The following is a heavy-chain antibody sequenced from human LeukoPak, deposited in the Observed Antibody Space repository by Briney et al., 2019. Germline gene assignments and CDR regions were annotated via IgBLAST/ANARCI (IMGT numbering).Heavy chain of an antibody. D-gene: IGHD1-26*01. J-gene: IGHJ6*03. CDR3: ARLGSTLYYYYMDV. Sequence: GGSLRLSCAASGFTFSSYAMSWVRQAPGKGLEWVSYISSSSSTIYYADSVKGRFTISRDNSKNTLYLQMNSLRAEDTAVYYCARLGSTLYYYYMDVWGKGTTVTVSS. CDR2: ISSSSSTI. CDR1: GFTFSSYA. V-gene: IGHV3-48*01.